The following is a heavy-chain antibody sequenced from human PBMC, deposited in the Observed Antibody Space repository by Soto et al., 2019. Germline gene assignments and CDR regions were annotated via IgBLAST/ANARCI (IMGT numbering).Heavy chain of an antibody. CDR2: INPSGGST. Sequence: ASVKVSCQASGYTFPSYYMHLLLHAPGQGLEWMGIINPSGGSTSYAQKFQGRVTMTRDTSTSTVYMELSSLRSEDTAVYYCARDGSFLQSGMDVWGQGTTVTVSS. CDR1: GYTFPSYY. V-gene: IGHV1-46*01. J-gene: IGHJ6*02. D-gene: IGHD3-10*01. CDR3: ARDGSFLQSGMDV.